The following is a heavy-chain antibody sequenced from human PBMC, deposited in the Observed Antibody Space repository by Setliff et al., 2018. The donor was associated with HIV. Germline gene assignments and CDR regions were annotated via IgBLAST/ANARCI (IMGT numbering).Heavy chain of an antibody. CDR2: IYYSGST. CDR3: ARDDVLWFGNWFDP. D-gene: IGHD3-10*01. J-gene: IGHJ5*02. V-gene: IGHV4-61*01. CDR1: GDSVSSRSYY. Sequence: SETLSLTCTVSGDSVSSRSYYWSWIRQPPGKGLEWIGYIYYSGSTNYNPSLKSRVTISVDTSKNQFSLKLSSVTAADTAVYYCARDDVLWFGNWFDPWGQGTLVTVSS.